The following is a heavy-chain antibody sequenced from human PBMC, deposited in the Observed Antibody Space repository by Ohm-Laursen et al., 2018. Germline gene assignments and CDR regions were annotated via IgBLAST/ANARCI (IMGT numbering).Heavy chain of an antibody. J-gene: IGHJ5*02. V-gene: IGHV3-15*01. D-gene: IGHD3-22*01. Sequence: SLRLSCSASGFTFSNAWMSWVRQAPGKGLEWVGRIKSKTDGGTTDYVAPVKGRFTISRDDSKNILYLQMNSLKTEDTAVYYCTTAIDMIGVVNHWGQGTLVTVSS. CDR1: GFTFSNAW. CDR3: TTAIDMIGVVNH. CDR2: IKSKTDGGTT.